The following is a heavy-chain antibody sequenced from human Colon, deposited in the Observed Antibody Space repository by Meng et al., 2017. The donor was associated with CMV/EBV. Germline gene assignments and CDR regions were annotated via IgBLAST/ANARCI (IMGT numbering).Heavy chain of an antibody. V-gene: IGHV1-2*02. CDR3: ATFGGDFDY. J-gene: IGHJ4*02. D-gene: IGHD3-3*01. CDR2: INPVTGDT. CDR1: GYTFNGYF. Sequence: VQRVQSGAEVKEPGASVKVSCKTSGYTFNGYFMHWVRQAPGQGLEWMGWINPVTGDTSCAQKFQVRVTMTRDTSISTAYMELSSLRSDDTAVYYCATFGGDFDYWGQGTLVTVSS.